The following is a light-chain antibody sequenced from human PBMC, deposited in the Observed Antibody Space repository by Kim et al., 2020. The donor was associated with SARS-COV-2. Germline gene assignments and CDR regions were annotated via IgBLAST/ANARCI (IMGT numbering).Light chain of an antibody. V-gene: IGKV4-1*01. CDR2: WAS. CDR3: QQYFSTPPWT. CDR1: QTVLYRYNNKNH. J-gene: IGKJ1*01. Sequence: VMTQSPDSLAVPLGERATINCKSSQTVLYRYNNKNHLAWYQQKPGQSPKLLISWASTRESGVPDRFSGSGSGANFTLTISSLQAEDVAVYYCQQYFSTPPWTFGQGTKVDIK.